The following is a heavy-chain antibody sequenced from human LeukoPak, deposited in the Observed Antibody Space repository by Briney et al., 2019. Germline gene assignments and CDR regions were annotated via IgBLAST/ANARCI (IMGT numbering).Heavy chain of an antibody. CDR2: ISGIGSNI. CDR3: ATNRDGYNY. V-gene: IGHV3-23*01. Sequence: PGGSLRLSCAASGFTFSNYAMTWVRQAPGKGLEWVSSISGIGSNIYYADSVKGRFTISRDNSKNTLPVQMNSLRAEDTAIYYCATNRDGYNYWGQGTLVTVSS. CDR1: GFTFSNYA. J-gene: IGHJ4*02. D-gene: IGHD5-24*01.